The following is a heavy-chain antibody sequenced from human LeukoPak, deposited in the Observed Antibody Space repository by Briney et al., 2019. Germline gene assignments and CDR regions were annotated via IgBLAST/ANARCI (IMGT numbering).Heavy chain of an antibody. D-gene: IGHD2-2*01. Sequence: PGESLKISCKGSGYSFTSYWIGWVRQMPGKGLEWMGIIYPGDSDTRYSPSFQGQVTISADKSISTAYLQWSSLKASDTAMYYCASRIVCSSTSCWGDDAFDIWGQGTMVTVSS. CDR1: GYSFTSYW. CDR2: IYPGDSDT. CDR3: ASRIVCSSTSCWGDDAFDI. V-gene: IGHV5-51*01. J-gene: IGHJ3*02.